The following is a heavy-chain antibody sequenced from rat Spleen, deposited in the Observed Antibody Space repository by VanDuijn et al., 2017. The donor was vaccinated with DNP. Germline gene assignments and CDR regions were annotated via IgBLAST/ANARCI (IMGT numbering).Heavy chain of an antibody. CDR2: ISSGGNT. Sequence: QVQLKESGPGLVQPSQTLSLTCTVSGFSLTTNGVSWVRQPPGRGLEWIAAISSGGNTYYNSALKSRLSISRDTSKSQVFLKMNSLQTEDTATYYCARNGVGVMDAWGQGASVTVSS. J-gene: IGHJ4*01. V-gene: IGHV2S8*01. CDR3: ARNGVGVMDA. D-gene: IGHD4-3*01. CDR1: GFSLTTNG.